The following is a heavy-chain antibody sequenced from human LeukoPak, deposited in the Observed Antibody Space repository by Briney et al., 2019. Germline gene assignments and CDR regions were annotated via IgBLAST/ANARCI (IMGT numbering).Heavy chain of an antibody. D-gene: IGHD3-16*01. J-gene: IGHJ4*02. CDR1: GFTFSSYG. V-gene: IGHV3-33*08. CDR3: ARDDGVDYDYVWGSYGIDY. CDR2: IWYDGSNK. Sequence: GGSLRLSCAASGFTFSSYGMHWVRQAPGKGLEWVAVIWYDGSNKYYADSVKGRFTISRDNPKNTLYLQMNSLRAEDTAVYYCARDDGVDYDYVWGSYGIDYWGQGTLVTVSS.